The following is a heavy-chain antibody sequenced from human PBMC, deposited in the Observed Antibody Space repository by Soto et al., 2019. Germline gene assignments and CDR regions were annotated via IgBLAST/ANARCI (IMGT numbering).Heavy chain of an antibody. J-gene: IGHJ4*02. Sequence: EVQLVESGGGLVQPGGSLRLSCEASGFTFSTFWMHWVRQAPGKGLVWVSRINSDGIRTNYADSVKGRVTISRDNAKNTLYLQLNSLRPEDTAVYYCARDFEYWGQGTLVTVSS. V-gene: IGHV3-74*01. CDR1: GFTFSTFW. CDR2: INSDGIRT. CDR3: ARDFEY.